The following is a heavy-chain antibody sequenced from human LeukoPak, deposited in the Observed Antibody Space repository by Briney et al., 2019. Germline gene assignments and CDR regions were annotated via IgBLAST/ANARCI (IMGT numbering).Heavy chain of an antibody. Sequence: TGGSLRLSCAASGFTLINYAMSWVRQAPGKGPEWVSGISSNGGTTYYADSVKGRFTVSRDNSKNTLYLQMNSLRAEDTAVYYCAKDSTHYYGSGSYFDYWGQGTLVTVSS. CDR1: GFTLINYA. J-gene: IGHJ4*02. D-gene: IGHD3-10*01. CDR2: ISSNGGTT. V-gene: IGHV3-23*01. CDR3: AKDSTHYYGSGSYFDY.